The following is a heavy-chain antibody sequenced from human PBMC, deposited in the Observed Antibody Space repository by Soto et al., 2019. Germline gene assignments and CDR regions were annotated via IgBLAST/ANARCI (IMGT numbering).Heavy chain of an antibody. CDR2: IIGGNGDT. CDR1: GYIFTNYD. D-gene: IGHD5-18*01. CDR3: ASNQKGPYTGMDV. V-gene: IGHV1-3*01. Sequence: QVQLVQSGAEVKKPGASVKVSCKASGYIFTNYDMHWVRQAPGQRLEWMGRIIGGNGDTKYSQKFQDRVTFTRETSASTAYMDLSSLTSEDTAVYYCASNQKGPYTGMDVWGQGTTVTVSS. J-gene: IGHJ6*02.